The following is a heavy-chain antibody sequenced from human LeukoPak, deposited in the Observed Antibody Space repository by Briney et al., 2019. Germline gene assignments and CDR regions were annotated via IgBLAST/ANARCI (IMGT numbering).Heavy chain of an antibody. CDR1: GGSISSSSYY. V-gene: IGHV4-39*01. CDR2: IYYSGST. J-gene: IGHJ4*02. D-gene: IGHD6-19*01. Sequence: TSETLSLTCTVSGGSISSSSYYWGWIRQPPGKGLEWIGSIYYSGSTYYNPSLKSRVTISVDTSKNQFSLKLSSVTAADTAVYYCVHSSGWYIPFDYWGQGTLVTVSS. CDR3: VHSSGWYIPFDY.